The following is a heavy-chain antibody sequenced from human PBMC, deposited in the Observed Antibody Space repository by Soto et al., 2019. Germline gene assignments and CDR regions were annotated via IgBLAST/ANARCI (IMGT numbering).Heavy chain of an antibody. D-gene: IGHD3-3*01. J-gene: IGHJ4*02. Sequence: QITLNESGPTLVKPTQTLTLTCTFSGFSLTTSGVGVGWIRQSPGKAPEWLALIYWDDDKRYSPSLKSRLTITKDTSKNQVVLTMGNLDPADTATYYCAHRVLRTVFGLVTTTAIYFDFWGQGTPVAVSS. CDR2: IYWDDDK. V-gene: IGHV2-5*02. CDR1: GFSLTTSGVG. CDR3: AHRVLRTVFGLVTTTAIYFDF.